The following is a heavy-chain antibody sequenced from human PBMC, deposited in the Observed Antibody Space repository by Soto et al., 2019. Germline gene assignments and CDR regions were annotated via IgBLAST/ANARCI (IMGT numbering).Heavy chain of an antibody. CDR2: IFSNDEK. J-gene: IGHJ2*01. V-gene: IGHV2-26*01. D-gene: IGHD3-9*01. Sequence: QVTLKESGPVLVKPTETLTLTCTVSGFSLSNARMGVSWIRQPPGKALEWLAHIFSNDEKSYSTSLKSRLTTSKDPSKSQVVLTMAVLDPVDRATYCCARIRLHDILTGYYPTSYWYFDLGGRGTLVTVAS. CDR3: ARIRLHDILTGYYPTSYWYFDL. CDR1: GFSLSNARMG.